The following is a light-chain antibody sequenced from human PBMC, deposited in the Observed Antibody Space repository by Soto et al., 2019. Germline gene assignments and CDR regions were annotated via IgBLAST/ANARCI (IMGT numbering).Light chain of an antibody. Sequence: EIVMTQSPATLSVSPGERATLSCRASQSVSNKLAWYQQKPGQAPRLLIYGASTRATSIPDRFSGSGSGTEFTRTIGCLQSEDFAVYYCQQYNNWPPWTFGQGTKVEIK. CDR1: QSVSNK. V-gene: IGKV3-15*01. CDR3: QQYNNWPPWT. CDR2: GAS. J-gene: IGKJ1*01.